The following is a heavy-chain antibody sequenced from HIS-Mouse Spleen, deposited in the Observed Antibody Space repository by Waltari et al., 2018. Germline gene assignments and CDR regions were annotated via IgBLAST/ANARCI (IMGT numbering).Heavy chain of an antibody. J-gene: IGHJ4*02. V-gene: IGHV3-7*01. D-gene: IGHD4-17*01. CDR3: AREPHYGGNSHFDY. CDR2: IKQDGSEK. Sequence: EVQLVESGGGLVQPGGSLRLSCAASGFTFGSYWMSWVRQAPGKGLGWVANIKQDGSEKYYVDSVKGRFTISRDNPKNSLYLQMNSLRAEDTAVYYCAREPHYGGNSHFDYWGQGTLVTVSS. CDR1: GFTFGSYW.